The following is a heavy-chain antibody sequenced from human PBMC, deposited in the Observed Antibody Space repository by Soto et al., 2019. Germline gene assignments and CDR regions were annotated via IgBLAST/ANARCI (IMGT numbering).Heavy chain of an antibody. J-gene: IGHJ6*02. CDR2: IYYSGST. CDR3: ARDSIPSTKDTFYYYYYGMDV. D-gene: IGHD2-15*01. V-gene: IGHV4-30-4*08. Sequence: PSETLSLTCTVSGGSISNSDYFWAWMRQPPGKGLEWVGYIYYSGSTYYNPSLKSRVTISVDTSKNQFSLKLSSVTAADTAVYYCARDSIPSTKDTFYYYYYGMDVWGQGTTVTVSS. CDR1: GGSISNSDYF.